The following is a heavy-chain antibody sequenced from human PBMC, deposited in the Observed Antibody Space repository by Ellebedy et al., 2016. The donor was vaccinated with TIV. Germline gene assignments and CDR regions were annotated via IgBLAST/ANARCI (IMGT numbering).Heavy chain of an antibody. D-gene: IGHD3-22*01. CDR3: ARDRYYDSSGSAFDI. CDR2: IYYSGST. J-gene: IGHJ3*02. Sequence: GSLRLXXTVSGGSISSSSYYWGWIRQPPGKGLEWIGSIYYSGSTYYNPSLKSRVTISVDTSKNQFSLKLSSVTAADTAVYYCARDRYYDSSGSAFDIWGQGTMVTVSS. CDR1: GGSISSSSYY. V-gene: IGHV4-39*07.